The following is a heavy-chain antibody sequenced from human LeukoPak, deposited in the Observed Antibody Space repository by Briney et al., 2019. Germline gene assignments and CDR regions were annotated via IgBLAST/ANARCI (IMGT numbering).Heavy chain of an antibody. V-gene: IGHV3-23*01. CDR3: AKDSGSYRLPLSFDY. Sequence: GGSLRLSCAASGFTFSSYAMSWVRQAPGKGLECVSAISGSGGSTYYADSVKGRFTISRDNSKNTLYLQMNSLRAEDTAVYYCAKDSGSYRLPLSFDYWGQGTLVTVSS. CDR2: ISGSGGST. D-gene: IGHD1-26*01. CDR1: GFTFSSYA. J-gene: IGHJ4*02.